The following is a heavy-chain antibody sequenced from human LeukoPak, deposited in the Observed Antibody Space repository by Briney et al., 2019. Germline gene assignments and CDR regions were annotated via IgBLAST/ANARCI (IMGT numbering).Heavy chain of an antibody. CDR3: APKASFDY. J-gene: IGHJ4*02. Sequence: GGSLRLSCAASGFTFSGYSMNWVRQAPGKGLGWVSSISSSSSYIYYADSVKGRFTISRDNAKNSLYLQMNSLRAEDTAVYYCAPKASFDYWGQGTLVTVSS. CDR1: GFTFSGYS. CDR2: ISSSSSYI. V-gene: IGHV3-21*01.